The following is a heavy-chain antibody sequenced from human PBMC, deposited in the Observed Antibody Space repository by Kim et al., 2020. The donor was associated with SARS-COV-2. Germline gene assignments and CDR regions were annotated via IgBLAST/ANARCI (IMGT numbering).Heavy chain of an antibody. CDR2: INHSGST. J-gene: IGHJ5*02. CDR3: ARNEGGVVAAP. D-gene: IGHD2-8*02. CDR1: GGSFSGYY. Sequence: SETLSLTCAVYGGSFSGYYWSWIRQPPGKGLEWIGEINHSGSTNSNPSLKSRVTISVDTSKNQFSLKLSSVTAADTAVYYCARNEGGVVAAPWGQGTLVTVSS. V-gene: IGHV4-34*01.